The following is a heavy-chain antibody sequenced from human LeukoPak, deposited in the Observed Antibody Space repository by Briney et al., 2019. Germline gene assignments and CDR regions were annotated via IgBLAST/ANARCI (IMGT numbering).Heavy chain of an antibody. Sequence: SGPTLVKPTQTLTLTCTFSGFSLNTHRVGVGWIRQPPGKALEGLALIYWDDDKRYSPSLRTRLTITKEISKNQVVLTMTNMASVDTGTYCCVRISRSFVVASDWFFDLWGRGTLVTVSS. J-gene: IGHJ2*01. D-gene: IGHD2-21*01. CDR3: VRISRSFVVASDWFFDL. V-gene: IGHV2-5*04. CDR1: GFSLNTHRVG. CDR2: IYWDDDK.